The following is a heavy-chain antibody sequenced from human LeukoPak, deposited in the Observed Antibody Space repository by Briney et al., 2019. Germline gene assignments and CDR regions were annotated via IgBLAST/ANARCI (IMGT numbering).Heavy chain of an antibody. CDR3: ARQRSGSYIDNGYFDY. D-gene: IGHD1-26*01. J-gene: IGHJ4*02. CDR2: IYPGDSDT. Sequence: GESLKISFKGSGYSFTSYWIGWVRQMPGKGLEWMGIIYPGDSDTRYSPSFQGQVTISADKSISTAYLQWSSLKASDTAMYYCARQRSGSYIDNGYFDYWGQGTLVTVSS. V-gene: IGHV5-51*01. CDR1: GYSFTSYW.